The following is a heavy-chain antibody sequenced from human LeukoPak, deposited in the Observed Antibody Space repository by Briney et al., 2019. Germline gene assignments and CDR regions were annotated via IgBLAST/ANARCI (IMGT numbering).Heavy chain of an antibody. J-gene: IGHJ4*02. CDR3: ASYSGSYAYYGY. Sequence: SETLSLACTVSGGSISSYYWSWIRQPAGKGLEWIGRIYASGSTNYNPSLKSRVTMSVDTSKNQFSLKLSSVTAADTAVYYCASYSGSYAYYGYWGQGTLVTVSS. CDR1: GGSISSYY. CDR2: IYASGST. D-gene: IGHD1-26*01. V-gene: IGHV4-4*07.